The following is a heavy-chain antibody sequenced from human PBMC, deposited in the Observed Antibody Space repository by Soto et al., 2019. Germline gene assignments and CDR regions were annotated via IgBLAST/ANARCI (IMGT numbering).Heavy chain of an antibody. V-gene: IGHV4-39*01. CDR2: LYYGGST. CDR3: ARQLPVGATSWFDP. Sequence: KPSETLSLTCSVSGGSINSDDSFWGWVRQSPGKGLEWIGSLYYGGSTFYNPSLKSRVTISLDTSKNQFSLRLTSVTAADTATYYCARQLPVGATSWFDPWGQGTLVTVSS. J-gene: IGHJ5*02. CDR1: GGSINSDDSF. D-gene: IGHD1-26*01.